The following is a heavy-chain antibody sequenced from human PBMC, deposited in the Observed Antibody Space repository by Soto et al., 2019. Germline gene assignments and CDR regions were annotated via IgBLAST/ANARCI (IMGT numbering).Heavy chain of an antibody. CDR2: ISSSSSAI. CDR3: ARRTGTPPRFDY. V-gene: IGHV3-48*01. CDR1: GFTFSSSS. Sequence: QTGGSLGLCCAASGFTFSSSSMNWVRQAPGKGLEWVSYISSSSSAIYYTDSVRGRFTISRDNSKNTLFLLMNSLRPEDTAVYFCARRTGTPPRFDYWGQGTLVTVSS. J-gene: IGHJ4*02. D-gene: IGHD1-7*01.